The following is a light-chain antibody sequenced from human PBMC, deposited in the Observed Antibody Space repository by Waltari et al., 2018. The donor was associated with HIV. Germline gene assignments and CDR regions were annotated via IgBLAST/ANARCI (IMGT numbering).Light chain of an antibody. V-gene: IGLV4-60*03. CDR2: VEGSGSF. CDR3: ETWDSDIRV. J-gene: IGLJ2*01. Sequence: QPVLTQSSSASASLESSVKLTCTLRSGHSSYIIAWHQQQPGKAPRYLMKVEGSGSFNKGSGVPDRFSGSSSGADRYLTISNLQSEDEADYYCETWDSDIRVFGGGTKLTVL. CDR1: SGHSSYI.